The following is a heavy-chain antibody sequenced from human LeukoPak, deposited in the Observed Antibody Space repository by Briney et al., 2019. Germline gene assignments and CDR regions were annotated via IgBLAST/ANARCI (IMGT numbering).Heavy chain of an antibody. Sequence: SVKVSCKASGGTFSSYAISWVRQAPGQGLEWMGGIIPIFGTANYAQKFQGRVTITADESTSTAYMELSSLRSEDTAVYYCARDPIGSRWPYYFDFWGQGTLVTVSS. J-gene: IGHJ4*02. CDR3: ARDPIGSRWPYYFDF. V-gene: IGHV1-69*13. CDR1: GGTFSSYA. CDR2: IIPIFGTA. D-gene: IGHD6-13*01.